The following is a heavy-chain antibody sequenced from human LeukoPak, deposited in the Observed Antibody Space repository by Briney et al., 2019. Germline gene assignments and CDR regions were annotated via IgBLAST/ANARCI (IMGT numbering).Heavy chain of an antibody. CDR2: ISGSGGAT. J-gene: IGHJ4*02. D-gene: IGHD3-10*01. CDR3: ARGGVDYYGSGTYYLMYYFDY. CDR1: GFTFSSYG. Sequence: GGSLRLSCAASGFTFSSYGMSWVRQAPGKGLEWVSGISGSGGATYYADSVKGRFTISRDDPHNTLYSQMNSLRAEDTAVYFCARGGVDYYGSGTYYLMYYFDYWGQGALVTVSS. V-gene: IGHV3-23*01.